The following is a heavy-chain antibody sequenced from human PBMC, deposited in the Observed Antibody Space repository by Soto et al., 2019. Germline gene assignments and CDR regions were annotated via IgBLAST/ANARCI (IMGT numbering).Heavy chain of an antibody. Sequence: SETLSLTCTVSGGSISSSSYYWGWILHPPGKGREWIGYIYYSGSFYNNPSLKSRVTISVDTSKNQFSLYLSSVTAADTAVYYCARLHLYSGNDGYVDYWGRGTLVTVSS. D-gene: IGHD5-12*01. CDR2: IYYSGSF. V-gene: IGHV4-39*01. CDR1: GGSISSSSYY. CDR3: ARLHLYSGNDGYVDY. J-gene: IGHJ4*02.